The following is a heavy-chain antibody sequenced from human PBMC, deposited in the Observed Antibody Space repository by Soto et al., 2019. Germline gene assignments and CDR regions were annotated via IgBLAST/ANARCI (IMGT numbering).Heavy chain of an antibody. CDR2: IHSGGPT. CDR3: ARDDVRCDGGLFYGGPLDV. V-gene: IGHV3-66*01. J-gene: IGHJ6*04. CDR1: GFTVSSKY. Sequence: EVQLVESGGGLVQPGGSLRLSCAASGFTVSSKYMSWVRQAPGKGLEWVSLIHSGGPTYYADSVKGRFTISRDTSENTVHLQMDSLRAEDTAVYYCARDDVRCDGGLFYGGPLDVWGKGTTVTVSS. D-gene: IGHD2-21*01.